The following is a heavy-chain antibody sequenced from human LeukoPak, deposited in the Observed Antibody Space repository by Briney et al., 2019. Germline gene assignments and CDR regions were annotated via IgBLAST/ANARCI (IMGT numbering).Heavy chain of an antibody. CDR2: ISGSGGST. CDR3: AKRWGTSHGAFDM. CDR1: GFTFSSYA. Sequence: GGSLRLSCVASGFTFSSYAMNWVRQAPGKGLEWVPVISGSGGSTYYADSVKGRFTISRDNSKNTLYLQMNSLRAEDTAVYYCAKRWGTSHGAFDMWGQGTMVTVSS. D-gene: IGHD3-16*01. V-gene: IGHV3-23*01. J-gene: IGHJ3*02.